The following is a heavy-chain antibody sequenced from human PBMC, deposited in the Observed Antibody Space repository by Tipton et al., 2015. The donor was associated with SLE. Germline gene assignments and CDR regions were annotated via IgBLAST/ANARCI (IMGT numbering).Heavy chain of an antibody. CDR1: GGSISSYY. CDR2: IYYSGST. Sequence: TLSLPCTVSGGSISSYYWSWIRQPPGKGLEWIGYIYYSGSTNYNPSLKSRVTISVDTSKNQFSLKLSSVTAADTAVYYCAKLGDGSGSYYDYYFDYWGQGTLVTVSS. V-gene: IGHV4-59*07. D-gene: IGHD3-10*01. J-gene: IGHJ4*02. CDR3: AKLGDGSGSYYDYYFDY.